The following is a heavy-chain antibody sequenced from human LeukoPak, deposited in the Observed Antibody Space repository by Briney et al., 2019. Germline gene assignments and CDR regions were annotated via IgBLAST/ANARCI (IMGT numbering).Heavy chain of an antibody. J-gene: IGHJ4*02. CDR3: ARGVMRYCSGGSCAYFDY. D-gene: IGHD2-15*01. V-gene: IGHV3-7*01. CDR2: IKHDGSEK. Sequence: GGSLRLSCAASGFTLSSYWMSWVRQAPGKGLEWVANIKHDGSEKYYVDSVKGRFTISRDNAKNSLYLQMNSLRAEDTAVYYCARGVMRYCSGGSCAYFDYWGQGTLVTVSS. CDR1: GFTLSSYW.